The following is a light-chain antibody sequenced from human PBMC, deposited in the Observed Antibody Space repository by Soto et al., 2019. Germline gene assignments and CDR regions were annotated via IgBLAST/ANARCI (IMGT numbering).Light chain of an antibody. CDR3: MQPLDLPVT. V-gene: IGKV2-28*01. CDR1: QSLLHTNAYHY. CDR2: LAS. J-gene: IGKJ5*01. Sequence: ETLLTQLPLSLSVTPGEPASISCRSSQSLLHTNAYHYLDWYLQKPGQSPQLLIYLASYRASGVPDMCSGSGSGTEFTLRISRVEAEDVGVYYCMQPLDLPVTFGQGTRLEIK.